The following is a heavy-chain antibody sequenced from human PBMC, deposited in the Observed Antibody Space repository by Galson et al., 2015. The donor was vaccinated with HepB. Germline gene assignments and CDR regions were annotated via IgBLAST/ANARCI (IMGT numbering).Heavy chain of an antibody. D-gene: IGHD2-2*01. J-gene: IGHJ4*02. V-gene: IGHV1-18*04. CDR2: ISAYNGNT. CDR3: ARSLGYCSSTSCSPRHFDY. CDR1: GYTFTSYG. Sequence: SVKVSCKASGYTFTSYGISWVRQAPGQGLEWMGWISAYNGNTNYAQKLQGRVTMTTDTSTSTAYMELRSLRSDDTAVYYCARSLGYCSSTSCSPRHFDYWGQGTLVTVSS.